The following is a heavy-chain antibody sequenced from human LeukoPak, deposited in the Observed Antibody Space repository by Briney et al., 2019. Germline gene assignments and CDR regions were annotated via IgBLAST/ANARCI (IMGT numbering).Heavy chain of an antibody. V-gene: IGHV4-39*01. CDR3: ARGRTYDFWSGPIDY. CDR2: ICYSGST. Sequence: TSETLSLTCTVSGGSISSSSYYWGWIRQPPGKGLEWIGSICYSGSTYYNPSLKSRVTISVDTSKNQFSLKLSSVTAADTAVYYCARGRTYDFWSGPIDYWGQGTLVTVSS. CDR1: GGSISSSSYY. D-gene: IGHD3-3*01. J-gene: IGHJ4*02.